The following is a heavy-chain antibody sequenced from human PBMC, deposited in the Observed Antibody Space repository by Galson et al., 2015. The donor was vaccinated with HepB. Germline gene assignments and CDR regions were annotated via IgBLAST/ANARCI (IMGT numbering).Heavy chain of an antibody. D-gene: IGHD6-19*01. Sequence: SVKVSCKASGYIFTNYGIAWIRQAPGQGLEWMGWITPNNGDTKYAQNLQGRVTMTTDTSTNTAYMELRSLRSDDTAVYYCARPGIAVGFLGYWGQGTLVTVSS. V-gene: IGHV1-18*01. J-gene: IGHJ4*02. CDR2: ITPNNGDT. CDR1: GYIFTNYG. CDR3: ARPGIAVGFLGY.